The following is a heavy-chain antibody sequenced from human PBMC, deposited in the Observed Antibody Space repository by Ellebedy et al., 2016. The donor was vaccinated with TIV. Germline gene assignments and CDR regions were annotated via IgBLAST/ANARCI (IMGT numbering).Heavy chain of an antibody. J-gene: IGHJ6*02. CDR2: IYSGGRT. Sequence: GGSLRLXXAASGFTVSNNYMTWVRQAPGKGLEWVSLIYSGGRTYYADSVKGRFSISRDDSQNTLYLQMNSLRDEDTAVYYCAKRRATTGSGMDVWGQGTAVTVSS. V-gene: IGHV3-53*01. CDR1: GFTVSNNY. D-gene: IGHD1-1*01. CDR3: AKRRATTGSGMDV.